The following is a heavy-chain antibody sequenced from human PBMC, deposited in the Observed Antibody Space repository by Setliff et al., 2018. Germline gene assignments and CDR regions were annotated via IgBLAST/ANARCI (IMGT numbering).Heavy chain of an antibody. V-gene: IGHV2-5*02. D-gene: IGHD3-22*01. CDR1: GFSLSTSGVG. J-gene: IGHJ4*02. CDR2: IYWDDDK. CDR3: AHRRGDYYDGSGYYYDY. Sequence: GSGPTLVNPTQTLTLTCTFSGFSLSTSGVGVGWIRQPPGKALEWLALIYWDDDKRYSPSLKSRLTITKDTSKNQVVLTMTNMDPVDTATYYCAHRRGDYYDGSGYYYDYWGQGTLVTVSS.